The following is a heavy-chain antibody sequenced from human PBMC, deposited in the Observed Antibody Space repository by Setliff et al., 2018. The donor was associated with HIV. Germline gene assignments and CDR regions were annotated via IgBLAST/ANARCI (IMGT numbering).Heavy chain of an antibody. CDR3: ARLGHCYGGGCNFDTFDV. D-gene: IGHD2-15*01. Sequence: GGSLRLSCAASGFTFSSYAMHWVRQAPGKGLEWVAVISYDGSNKYYADSVKGRFTISRDNSRNTLYLQMSGLRIEDTATYFCARLGHCYGGGCNFDTFDVWGQGTTVTVSS. V-gene: IGHV3-30*04. CDR1: GFTFSSYA. J-gene: IGHJ3*01. CDR2: ISYDGSNK.